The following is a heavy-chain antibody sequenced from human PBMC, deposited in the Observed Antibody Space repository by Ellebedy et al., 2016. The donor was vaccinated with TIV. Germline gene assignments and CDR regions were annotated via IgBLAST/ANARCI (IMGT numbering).Heavy chain of an antibody. CDR3: ARLSLSPVTALYYFDY. V-gene: IGHV5-10-1*01. Sequence: GESLKISCKGSGYSFTSYWISWVRQMPGKGLEWMGRIDPSDSYTNYSPSFQGHVTISADKSISTAYLQWSSLKASDTAMYYCARLSLSPVTALYYFDYWGQGTLVTVSS. D-gene: IGHD2-21*02. CDR1: GYSFTSYW. CDR2: IDPSDSYT. J-gene: IGHJ4*02.